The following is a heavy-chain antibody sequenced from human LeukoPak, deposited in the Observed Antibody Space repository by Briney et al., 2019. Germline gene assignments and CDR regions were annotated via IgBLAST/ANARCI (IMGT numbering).Heavy chain of an antibody. Sequence: SETLSLTCTVSGGSISGYYWSWIRQPPGKGLEWIGYIYYSGSTNYNPSLKSRVTISVDTSKNQFSLKLSSVTAADTAVYYCATWGSCYYFFDYWGQGTLVTVSS. CDR1: GGSISGYY. V-gene: IGHV4-59*01. D-gene: IGHD2-2*01. CDR2: IYYSGST. J-gene: IGHJ4*02. CDR3: ATWGSCYYFFDY.